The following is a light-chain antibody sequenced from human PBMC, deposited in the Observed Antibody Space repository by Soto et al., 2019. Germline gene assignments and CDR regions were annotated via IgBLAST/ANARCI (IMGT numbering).Light chain of an antibody. CDR3: QQYAGSPRT. J-gene: IGKJ1*01. Sequence: EIVLTQSPGTLSLSPGERGTLSCRASQNLGTLYLAWFQQKSGRAPRLLIYSASRRATSIPDRFTGSGSGTDFTLTINRVEPEDFAVYFCQQYAGSPRTFGQGTKVDIK. V-gene: IGKV3-20*01. CDR1: QNLGTLY. CDR2: SAS.